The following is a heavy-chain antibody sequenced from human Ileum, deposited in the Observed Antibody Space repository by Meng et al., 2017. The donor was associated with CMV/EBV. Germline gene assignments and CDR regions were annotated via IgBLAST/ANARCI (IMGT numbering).Heavy chain of an antibody. V-gene: IGHV4-39*01. D-gene: IGHD2-8*01. CDR1: GASISSSIYF. CDR2: VYYSGSS. Sequence: SETLSLTCTVSGASISSSIYFWGWVRQPPGKGLEWIGSVYYSGSSWYTPSLRSRLTISVDTSKNQFSPKLSSVTAADTALYFCARRGTNTELLDYWGQGALVTVSS. J-gene: IGHJ4*02. CDR3: ARRGTNTELLDY.